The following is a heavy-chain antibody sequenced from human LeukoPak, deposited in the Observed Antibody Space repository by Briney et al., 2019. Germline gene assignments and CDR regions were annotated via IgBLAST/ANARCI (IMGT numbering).Heavy chain of an antibody. CDR1: GGSFSGYY. D-gene: IGHD3-10*01. CDR2: INHSGST. V-gene: IGHV4-34*01. CDR3: ARDRGLWLGEARDAFDI. J-gene: IGHJ3*02. Sequence: PSETLSLTCAVYGGSFSGYYWSWIRQPPGKGLEWIGEINHSGSTNYNPSLKSRVTISVDTSKNQFSLKLSSVTAADTAMYYCARDRGLWLGEARDAFDIWGQGTMVTVFS.